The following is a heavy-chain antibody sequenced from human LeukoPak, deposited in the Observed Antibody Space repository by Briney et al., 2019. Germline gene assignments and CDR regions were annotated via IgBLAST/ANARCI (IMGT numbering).Heavy chain of an antibody. V-gene: IGHV4-39*02. D-gene: IGHD6-13*01. Sequence: SETLSLTCTVSGGSISIGSFYWAWIRQSPGKGLQCIGSIHFSGSAYYNPSLRSRVTISVDTSRNQFSLKVRSVTAADSAVYYCARDAVHSSSWYRGGGYYFDYWGQGTLVTVSS. CDR3: ARDAVHSSSWYRGGGYYFDY. CDR2: IHFSGSA. J-gene: IGHJ4*02. CDR1: GGSISIGSFY.